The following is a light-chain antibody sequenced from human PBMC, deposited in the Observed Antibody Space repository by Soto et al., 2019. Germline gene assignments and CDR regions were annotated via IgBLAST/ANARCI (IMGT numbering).Light chain of an antibody. J-gene: IGKJ4*01. Sequence: DIQMTQTPSALSAAVGDRITSTCRASQSISNWLAWYQQRPGKAPKLLIYKASNLESGVPSRFSGSGSGTEFTLIICSLQPDDFPPYYCKQYNSYSPLTFGGGTKVDIK. CDR2: KAS. CDR3: KQYNSYSPLT. CDR1: QSISNW. V-gene: IGKV1-5*03.